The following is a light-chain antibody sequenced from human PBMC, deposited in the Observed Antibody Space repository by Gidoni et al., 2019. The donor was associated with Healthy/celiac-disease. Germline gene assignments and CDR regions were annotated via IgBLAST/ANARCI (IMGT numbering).Light chain of an antibody. CDR1: PSVSSSY. J-gene: IGKJ3*01. V-gene: IGKV3-20*01. CDR3: QQYGSSPRVT. Sequence: EIVLTQSPGTLSLSQGARATLSCRASPSVSSSYLAWYQQKPCQTPRLLIYGASSMATGIPARFSGSGSGTDFTLTISRLDPEDFAVYYCQQYGSSPRVTFGPGTKVDIK. CDR2: GAS.